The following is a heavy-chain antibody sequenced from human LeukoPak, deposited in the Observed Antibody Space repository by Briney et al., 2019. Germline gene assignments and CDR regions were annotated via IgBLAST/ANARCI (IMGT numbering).Heavy chain of an antibody. CDR2: INHSGST. Sequence: SETLSLTCAVYGGSFSGYYWSWIRQPPGKGLEWIGEINHSGSTNYNPSLKSRVTISVDTSKNQFSLKLSSVTAADTAVSYCARSNTPGIEVAGTGFDYWGQGTLVTVSS. V-gene: IGHV4-34*01. CDR1: GGSFSGYY. CDR3: ARSNTPGIEVAGTGFDY. J-gene: IGHJ4*02. D-gene: IGHD6-19*01.